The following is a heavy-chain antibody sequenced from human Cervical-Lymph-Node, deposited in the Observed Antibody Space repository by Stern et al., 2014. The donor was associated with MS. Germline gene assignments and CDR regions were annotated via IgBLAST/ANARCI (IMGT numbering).Heavy chain of an antibody. Sequence: VQLVESGGGVVQPGRSLRLSCAASGFVFRRYALHWVRQAPGKGLEWVALISYDGRDKYYTESVKGRFPVSRDNSNNTVDLEMNSLRLEDTAVYYCAKGGSGSYLDWGQGSLVTVSS. D-gene: IGHD1-26*01. V-gene: IGHV3-30*04. J-gene: IGHJ4*02. CDR2: ISYDGRDK. CDR3: AKGGSGSYLD. CDR1: GFVFRRYA.